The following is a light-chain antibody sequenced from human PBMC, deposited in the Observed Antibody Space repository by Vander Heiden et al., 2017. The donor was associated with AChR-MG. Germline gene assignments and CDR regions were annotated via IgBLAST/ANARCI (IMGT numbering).Light chain of an antibody. Sequence: EIVMTQSPATLSVSPGERATLSCRASQSVSSNLAWYQQKPGQAPRLLMYGASTRATGIPARFSGSGSGTEFTLTISSRQSEDFAVYYCQQYKNWPPITFGQGTRLEIK. CDR1: QSVSSN. V-gene: IGKV3-15*01. CDR3: QQYKNWPPIT. J-gene: IGKJ5*01. CDR2: GAS.